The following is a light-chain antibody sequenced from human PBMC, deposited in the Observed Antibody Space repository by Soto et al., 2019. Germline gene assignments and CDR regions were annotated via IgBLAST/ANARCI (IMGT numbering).Light chain of an antibody. Sequence: EIVLTQSPCTLSLSPGERATLSCRASQTVSRSALAWYQQKPGQAPRLLIYGTSTRVTGIPARFSGSGSGTEFTLTISSLQSEDFAVYYCQQYYNWPLTFGGGTKVDIK. CDR3: QQYYNWPLT. CDR1: QTVSRS. CDR2: GTS. V-gene: IGKV3-15*01. J-gene: IGKJ4*01.